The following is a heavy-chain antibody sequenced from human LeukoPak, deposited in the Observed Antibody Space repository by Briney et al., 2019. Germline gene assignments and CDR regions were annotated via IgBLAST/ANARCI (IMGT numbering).Heavy chain of an antibody. V-gene: IGHV1-2*02. CDR2: INPNSGGT. Sequence: ASVKVSCKASGYTFTGYYMHWVRQAPGQGLEWMGWINPNSGGTNYAQKFQGRVTMTRDTSISTAYMELSRLRSDDTAVYYCARAGGYCGRISCPYYFDYWGQGSLVTASS. CDR1: GYTFTGYY. CDR3: ARAGGYCGRISCPYYFDY. D-gene: IGHD2-15*01. J-gene: IGHJ4*02.